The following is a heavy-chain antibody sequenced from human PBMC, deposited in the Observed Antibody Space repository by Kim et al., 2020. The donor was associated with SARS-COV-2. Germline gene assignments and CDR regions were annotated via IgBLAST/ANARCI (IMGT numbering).Heavy chain of an antibody. D-gene: IGHD5-18*01. CDR2: ISHSGTYK. Sequence: GGSLRLSCAASGFKFNDDYMGWIRQAPGKGLQWLSYISHSGTYKNYADSVKGRFTISRDNAENSLYLQMNSLRAEDTAVYYCARAGYSYETYYFDLWGQGTLVTVSS. V-gene: IGHV3-11*05. J-gene: IGHJ4*02. CDR1: GFKFNDDY. CDR3: ARAGYSYETYYFDL.